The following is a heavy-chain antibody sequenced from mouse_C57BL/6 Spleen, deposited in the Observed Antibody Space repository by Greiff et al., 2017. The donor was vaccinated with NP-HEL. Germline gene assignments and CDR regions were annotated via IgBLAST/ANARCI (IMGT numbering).Heavy chain of an antibody. CDR3: ARSYYGSSYVGY. Sequence: VQLQQPGAELVMPGASVKLSCKASGYTFTSYWMHWVKLRPGQGLEWIGEIDPSDSYTNYNQKFKGKSTLTVDKSSSTAYMQLSSLTSEDSAVYYCARSYYGSSYVGYWGQGTLVTVSA. J-gene: IGHJ3*01. CDR2: IDPSDSYT. V-gene: IGHV1-69*01. D-gene: IGHD1-1*01. CDR1: GYTFTSYW.